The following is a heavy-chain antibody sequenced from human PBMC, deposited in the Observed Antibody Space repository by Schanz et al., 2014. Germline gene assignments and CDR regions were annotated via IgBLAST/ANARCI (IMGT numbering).Heavy chain of an antibody. CDR2: ISSDGGTT. CDR3: ARPRSSGWYDVLGY. J-gene: IGHJ4*02. D-gene: IGHD6-19*01. V-gene: IGHV3-74*01. Sequence: EVKLVESGGGLAQPGGSLRLSCEASGFTFSRDWMHWVRQAPGKGLVWVSRISSDGGTTSYADSVKGRFTVSRDNAENTLSLQLNNLRAEDTAVYYCARPRSSGWYDVLGYWGQGTLVTVSS. CDR1: GFTFSRDW.